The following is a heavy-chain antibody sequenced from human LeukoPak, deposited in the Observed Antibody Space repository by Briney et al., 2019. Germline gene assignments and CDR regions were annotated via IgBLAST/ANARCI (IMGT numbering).Heavy chain of an antibody. CDR1: GGSISSYY. J-gene: IGHJ4*02. CDR3: AREVLGITMVRGAFDY. CDR2: IYYSGST. D-gene: IGHD3-10*01. V-gene: IGHV4-59*12. Sequence: SETLSLTCTVSGGSISSYYWSWIRQPPGKGLEWIGYIYYSGSTNYNPSLKSRVTISVDTSKNQFSLKLSSVTAADTAVYYCAREVLGITMVRGAFDYWGQGTLVTVSS.